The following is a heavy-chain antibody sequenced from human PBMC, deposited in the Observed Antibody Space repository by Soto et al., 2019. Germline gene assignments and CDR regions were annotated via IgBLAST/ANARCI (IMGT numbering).Heavy chain of an antibody. J-gene: IGHJ5*02. Sequence: SETLSLTCTVSGGSISSGGYYWSWIRQHPGKGLEWIGYIYYSGSTYYNPPLKSRVTISVDTSKNQFSLKLSSVTAADTAVYYCARGYYYGSGSYYNWFDPWGQGTLVTVSS. CDR3: ARGYYYGSGSYYNWFDP. D-gene: IGHD3-10*01. CDR2: IYYSGST. CDR1: GGSISSGGYY. V-gene: IGHV4-31*03.